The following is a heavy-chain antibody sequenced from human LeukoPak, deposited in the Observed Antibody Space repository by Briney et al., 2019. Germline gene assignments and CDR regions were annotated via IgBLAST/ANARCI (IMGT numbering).Heavy chain of an antibody. J-gene: IGHJ4*02. CDR3: AAADVGLDSGSYYDFDY. CDR1: GFTFTSSA. Sequence: SVKVSCKASGFTFTSSAVQWVRQARGQRLEWIGWIVVGSGNTNYAQKFQERVTITRDMSTSTAYMELSSLRSEGTAVYYCAAADVGLDSGSYYDFDYWGQGTLVTVSS. V-gene: IGHV1-58*01. D-gene: IGHD1-26*01. CDR2: IVVGSGNT.